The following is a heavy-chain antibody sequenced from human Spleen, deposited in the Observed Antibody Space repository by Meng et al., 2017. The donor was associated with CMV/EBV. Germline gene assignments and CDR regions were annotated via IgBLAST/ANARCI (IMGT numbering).Heavy chain of an antibody. CDR3: AKDSPKYSNGWPRGNYVDY. V-gene: IGHV3-23*01. D-gene: IGHD6-19*01. CDR2: VTGSGDST. CDR1: FSNFA. J-gene: IGHJ4*02. Sequence: FSNFAMSWVRQAPGKGLEWVSAVTGSGDSTYHADSVEGRFTISRDNSKNTLYLQMNSLRAEDTAVYYCAKDSPKYSNGWPRGNYVDYWGQGTLVTVSS.